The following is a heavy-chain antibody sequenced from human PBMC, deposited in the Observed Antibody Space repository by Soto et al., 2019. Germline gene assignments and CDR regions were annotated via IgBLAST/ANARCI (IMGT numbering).Heavy chain of an antibody. J-gene: IGHJ4*02. V-gene: IGHV1-58*02. CDR2: IVVCSGNT. D-gene: IGHD1-1*01. CDR3: AAFRRNDRGYFDY. Sequence: ASVKVSCKALGYRFTSYGIGLSRQSRGQRLEWIGWIVVCSGNTNYAQKFQERVTITRDMSTSTAYMELSSLRSEDTAVYYCAAFRRNDRGYFDYWGQGTLVTVSS. CDR1: GYRFTSYG.